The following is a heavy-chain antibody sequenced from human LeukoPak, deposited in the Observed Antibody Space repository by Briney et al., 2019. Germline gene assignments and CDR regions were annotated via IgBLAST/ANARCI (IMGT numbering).Heavy chain of an antibody. CDR3: AKEEVISGNHGVYFDY. Sequence: GGSLRLSCAASGFTFRSYGMHWVRQAPGKGLEWVAFIRYDGNSNYYADSVEGRFTISRDNSRSTLYLQMNSLRAEDTAVYYCAKEEVISGNHGVYFDYWGQGTLVTVSS. CDR2: IRYDGNSN. CDR1: GFTFRSYG. V-gene: IGHV3-30*02. J-gene: IGHJ4*02. D-gene: IGHD3-22*01.